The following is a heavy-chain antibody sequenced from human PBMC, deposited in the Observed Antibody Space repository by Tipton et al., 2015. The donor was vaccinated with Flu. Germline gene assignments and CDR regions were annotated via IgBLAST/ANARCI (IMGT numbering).Heavy chain of an antibody. D-gene: IGHD6-13*01. V-gene: IGHV3-13*01. CDR1: GFTFSSYD. Sequence: SLRLSCAASGFTFSSYDMHWVRQATGKGLEWVLAIASAGDTYYLDSVKGRFTISRDNAKNSLYLQMNSLRVADTAVYYCARGPLPDSNWYNGMDVWGQGTTVTVSS. J-gene: IGHJ6*02. CDR2: IASAGDT. CDR3: ARGPLPDSNWYNGMDV.